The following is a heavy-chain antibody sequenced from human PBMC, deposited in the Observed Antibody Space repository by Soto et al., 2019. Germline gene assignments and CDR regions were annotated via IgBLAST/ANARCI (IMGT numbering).Heavy chain of an antibody. CDR3: AREGRFCSGGSCYRIYTFDY. CDR2: IHFSGST. J-gene: IGHJ4*02. Sequence: QVQLQQSGPGLVKPSQTLSLTCTVSGGSISSGDVYWSWIRQHPGKGLEWIGYIHFSGSTSYNSSLASRLTISMDTSKNLFSLKLNSVTAADTAVYYCAREGRFCSGGSCYRIYTFDYWGQGTLVTVSS. D-gene: IGHD2-15*01. CDR1: GGSISSGDVY. V-gene: IGHV4-31*03.